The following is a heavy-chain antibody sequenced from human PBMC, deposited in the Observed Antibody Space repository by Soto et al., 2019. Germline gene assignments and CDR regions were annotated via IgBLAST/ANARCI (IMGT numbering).Heavy chain of an antibody. CDR2: ISSSSSYT. CDR1: GFTFSDYY. V-gene: IGHV3-11*06. J-gene: IGHJ3*02. CDR3: AREDVLMVYDMHVRDAFDI. D-gene: IGHD2-8*01. Sequence: GGSLRLSCAASGFTFSDYYMSWIRQAPGKGLEWVSYISSSSSYTNYADSVKGRFTISRDNAKNSLYLQMNSLRAEDTAVYYCAREDVLMVYDMHVRDAFDIWGQGTMVTVSS.